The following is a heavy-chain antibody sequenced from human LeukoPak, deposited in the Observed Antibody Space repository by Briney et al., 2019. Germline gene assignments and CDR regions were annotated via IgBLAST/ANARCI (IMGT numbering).Heavy chain of an antibody. CDR2: VYSGGST. CDR1: GFTVSSNY. V-gene: IGHV3-66*01. J-gene: IGHJ6*02. Sequence: PGGSLRLSCAASGFTVSSNYMTWVRQAPGKGLEWVSVVYSGGSTYYADSVKGRFTISRDNSKNTLYLQMNSLRAEDTAVYYCARESPGGRYGSYYGMDVWGQGTTVTVSS. CDR3: ARESPGGRYGSYYGMDV. D-gene: IGHD1-26*01.